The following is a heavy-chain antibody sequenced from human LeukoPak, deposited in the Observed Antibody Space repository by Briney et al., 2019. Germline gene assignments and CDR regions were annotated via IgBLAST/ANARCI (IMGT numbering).Heavy chain of an antibody. D-gene: IGHD6-19*01. Sequence: SETLSLTCAVYGGSFSGYYWSWIRQPPGKGLEWIGEINHSGSTNYNPSLKSRVTISVDTSKNQFSLKLSSVTAADTAVYYCARAPQWLVLGGHYGMDVWGQGTTVTVSS. CDR1: GGSFSGYY. CDR3: ARAPQWLVLGGHYGMDV. J-gene: IGHJ6*02. V-gene: IGHV4-34*01. CDR2: INHSGST.